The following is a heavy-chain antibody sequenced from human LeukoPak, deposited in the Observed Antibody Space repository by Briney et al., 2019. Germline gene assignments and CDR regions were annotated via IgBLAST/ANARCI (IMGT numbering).Heavy chain of an antibody. CDR1: GDSISSGDYY. CDR2: ISSSGST. J-gene: IGHJ6*03. Sequence: PSQTLSLTCTVSGDSISSGDYYWSWIRQPAGKGLEWIGRISSSGSTNYNPSLKSRVTISVDTSKNQFSLKLSSVTAADTAVYYCASLGLRNYMDVWGKGTTVTISS. V-gene: IGHV4-61*02. CDR3: ASLGLRNYMDV.